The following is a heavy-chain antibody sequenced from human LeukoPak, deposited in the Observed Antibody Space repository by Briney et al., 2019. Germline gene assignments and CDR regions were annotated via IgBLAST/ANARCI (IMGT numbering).Heavy chain of an antibody. Sequence: GGSLRLSCAASGFTFGSYAMSWVRQAPGKGLEWVSAISGSGGSTYYADSVKGRFTISRDNSKNTLYLQMNSPRAEDTAVYYCAKDFGYYYDSSGYYYIGLTYYFDYWGQGTLVTVSS. CDR2: ISGSGGST. V-gene: IGHV3-23*01. CDR3: AKDFGYYYDSSGYYYIGLTYYFDY. CDR1: GFTFGSYA. J-gene: IGHJ4*02. D-gene: IGHD3-22*01.